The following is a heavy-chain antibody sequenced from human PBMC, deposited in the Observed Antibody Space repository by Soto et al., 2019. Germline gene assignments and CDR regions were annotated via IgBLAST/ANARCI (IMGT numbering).Heavy chain of an antibody. CDR3: ARAPRYYYGSGSYYNGVNDAFDI. CDR1: GGSFSGYY. J-gene: IGHJ3*02. V-gene: IGHV4-34*01. D-gene: IGHD3-10*01. CDR2: INHSGST. Sequence: SETLSLTCAVYGGSFSGYYWSWIRQPPVKGLEWIGEINHSGSTNYNPSLKSRVTISVDTSKNQFSLKLSSVTAADTAVYYCARAPRYYYGSGSYYNGVNDAFDIWGQGTMVTVSS.